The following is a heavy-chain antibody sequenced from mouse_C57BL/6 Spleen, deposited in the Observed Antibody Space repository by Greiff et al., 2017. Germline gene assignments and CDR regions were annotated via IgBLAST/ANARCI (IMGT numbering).Heavy chain of an antibody. CDR3: TNKLGPFDY. D-gene: IGHD4-1*01. Sequence: QVQLQQSGAELVRPGASVTLSCKASGYTFTDYEMYWVKQTPVHGLEWIGAIDPETGGTAYNQKFKGKAILTADKSSSTAYMELRSLTSEDSAVYYCTNKLGPFDYWGQGTTLTVSS. CDR1: GYTFTDYE. V-gene: IGHV1-15*01. CDR2: IDPETGGT. J-gene: IGHJ2*01.